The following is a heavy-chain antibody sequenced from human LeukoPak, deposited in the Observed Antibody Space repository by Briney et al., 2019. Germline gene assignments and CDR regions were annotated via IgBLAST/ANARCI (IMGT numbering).Heavy chain of an antibody. Sequence: GGSLRHSCAASGFTFSTYFINWVRQAPGKGLEWVSVIYSGGSTYYADSVKGRFTISRDNSKNTLYLQMNSLRAEDTAVYYCASVNYYDSSGYYCGPGTLVTVSS. CDR1: GFTFSTYF. CDR3: ASVNYYDSSGYY. D-gene: IGHD3-22*01. V-gene: IGHV3-66*01. CDR2: IYSGGST. J-gene: IGHJ4*02.